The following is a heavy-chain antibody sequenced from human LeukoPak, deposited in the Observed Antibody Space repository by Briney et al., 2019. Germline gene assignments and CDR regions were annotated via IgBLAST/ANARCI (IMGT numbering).Heavy chain of an antibody. V-gene: IGHV4-59*08. D-gene: IGHD4-17*01. CDR1: GAPLNNYY. CDR2: VDYSGST. Sequence: SETLSLTCTVSGAPLNNYYWNCVRQPPGKELEWIGNVDYSGSTRYNPSLKSRATMSLDSSKNQFSLRLTSVTAADMAVYYCAMQVGIYGDYNNWFDPWGRGARVTVSS. CDR3: AMQVGIYGDYNNWFDP. J-gene: IGHJ5*02.